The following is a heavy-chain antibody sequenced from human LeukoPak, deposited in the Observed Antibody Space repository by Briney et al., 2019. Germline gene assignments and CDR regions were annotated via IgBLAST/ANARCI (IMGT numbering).Heavy chain of an antibody. CDR3: ARDLGRNFYYALDY. D-gene: IGHD3-22*01. CDR2: IIPIFGTA. V-gene: IGHV1-69*13. CDR1: GGTFSSYA. Sequence: ASVKVSCKASGGTFSSYAISWVRQAPGQGLEWMGGIIPIFGTANYAQKFQGRVTITADESTSTAYMELSSLRSEDTAVYYCARDLGRNFYYALDYWGQGTLVTVSS. J-gene: IGHJ4*02.